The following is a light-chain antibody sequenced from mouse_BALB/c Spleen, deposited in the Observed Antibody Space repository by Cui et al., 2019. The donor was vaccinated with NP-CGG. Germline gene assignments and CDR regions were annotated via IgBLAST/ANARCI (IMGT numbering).Light chain of an antibody. V-gene: IGLV1*01. CDR3: ALWYSNHWV. CDR1: TGAVTTNNY. CDR2: GTN. Sequence: QAAVTQESALTTSPGETVTLTCRSSTGAVTTNNYANWVQEKPDHLFTGLIGGTNNRAPGVSARFSGSLIGDKAALTITGAQTEDEAIYFCALWYSNHWVFGGGTKLIVL. J-gene: IGLJ1*01.